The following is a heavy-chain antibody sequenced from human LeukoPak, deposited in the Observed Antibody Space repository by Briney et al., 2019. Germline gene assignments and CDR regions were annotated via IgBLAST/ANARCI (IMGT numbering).Heavy chain of an antibody. CDR1: GYTLTEVS. CDR3: ARIAVVVPTGIVGSYFNYMDV. Sequence: ASVKVSCKVSGYTLTEVSMHWVRQAPGQGLEWMGRISVYNGHTTYAQNFQGRVTMTTETSTSTAYLEVRSLRSDDTARYYCARIAVVVPTGIVGSYFNYMDVWGEGTTVTVSS. CDR2: ISVYNGHT. D-gene: IGHD2-2*01. V-gene: IGHV1-18*01. J-gene: IGHJ6*03.